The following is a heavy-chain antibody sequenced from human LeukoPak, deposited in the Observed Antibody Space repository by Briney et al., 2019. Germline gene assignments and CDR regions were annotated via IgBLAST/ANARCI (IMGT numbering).Heavy chain of an antibody. D-gene: IGHD3-22*01. CDR3: ANSYYDSSGLGFDY. V-gene: IGHV3-30*18. J-gene: IGHJ4*02. CDR2: ILNDGSNI. CDR1: GLTFSSYG. Sequence: GGSLRLSCAASGLTFSSYGMHWVRRAPGEWREWVAVILNDGSNIYYADSVKGRFTISRDNSKNTLYLQMNSLSAEDTAVYYCANSYYDSSGLGFDYWGEGALVTVSS.